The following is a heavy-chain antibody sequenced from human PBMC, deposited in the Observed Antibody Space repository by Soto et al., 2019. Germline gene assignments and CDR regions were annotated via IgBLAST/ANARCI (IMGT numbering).Heavy chain of an antibody. D-gene: IGHD6-13*01. V-gene: IGHV3-33*01. CDR2: IWYDGSNK. Sequence: GGSLRLSCAASGFTFSSYGMRWVRQAPGKGLEWVAVIWYDGSNKYYADSVKGRFTISRDNSKNTLYLQMNSLRAEDTAVYYCARDYSGIAAGFWGQGTLVTVSS. J-gene: IGHJ4*02. CDR1: GFTFSSYG. CDR3: ARDYSGIAAGF.